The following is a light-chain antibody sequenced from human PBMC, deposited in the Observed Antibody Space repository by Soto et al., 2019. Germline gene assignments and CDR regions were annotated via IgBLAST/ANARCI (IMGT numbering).Light chain of an antibody. V-gene: IGKV1-5*01. CDR1: QSISSW. CDR2: DAS. CDR3: QQYNSYPP. Sequence: DIQMTQSPSTLSASVGDRVTITCRASQSISSWLAWYQQKPGKAPKLLIYDASSLESGGPSRFSGSGSGTEFTLTISSLQPDDFAADYCQQYNSYPPFGQGTKLEIK. J-gene: IGKJ2*01.